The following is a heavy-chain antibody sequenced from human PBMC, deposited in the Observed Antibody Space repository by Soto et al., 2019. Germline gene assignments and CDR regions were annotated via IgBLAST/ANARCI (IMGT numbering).Heavy chain of an antibody. D-gene: IGHD4-17*01. CDR1: GGSFSGYY. CDR2: INHSGST. CDR3: ARGLIGYGDYRE. V-gene: IGHV4-34*01. Sequence: PSETLSLTCAVYGGSFSGYYWSWIRQPPGKGLEWIGEINHSGSTNYNPSLKSRVTISVDTSKNQFSLKLSSVTAADTAVYYCARGLIGYGDYREWGQGTLVTV. J-gene: IGHJ4*02.